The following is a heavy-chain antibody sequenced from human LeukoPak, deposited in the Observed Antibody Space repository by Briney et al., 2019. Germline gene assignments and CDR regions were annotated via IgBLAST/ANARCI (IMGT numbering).Heavy chain of an antibody. V-gene: IGHV3-21*01. CDR3: ARDRQIAY. CDR1: GFTFSSSS. J-gene: IGHJ4*02. CDR2: ISPSSSYI. Sequence: GGSLRLSCAASGFTFSSSSMNWVRQAPGKGLEFVSSISPSSSYIYYADSVKGRFTISRDNVKNSVSLQMNSLRVEDTAVYYCARDRQIAYWGQGTLVTVSS.